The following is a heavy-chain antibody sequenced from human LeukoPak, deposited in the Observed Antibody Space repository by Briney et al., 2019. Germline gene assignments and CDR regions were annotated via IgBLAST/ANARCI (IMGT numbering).Heavy chain of an antibody. CDR1: GYSFTSYG. Sequence: GESLKISCKGFGYSFTSYGIGWVRQMPGKGLEWMGITYFAESDIRYSPSFQGQVTISVDKSISTAYLHWNSLKASDTAMYYCARQSRYCSSTSCYTDPWGQGTLVTVSS. J-gene: IGHJ5*02. V-gene: IGHV5-51*01. D-gene: IGHD2-2*02. CDR3: ARQSRYCSSTSCYTDP. CDR2: TYFAESDI.